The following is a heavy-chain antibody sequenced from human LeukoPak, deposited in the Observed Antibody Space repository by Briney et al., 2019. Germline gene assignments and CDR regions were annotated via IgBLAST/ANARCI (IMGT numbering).Heavy chain of an antibody. Sequence: SETLSLTCNVSGGSIRGYYWSWIRQPPGKGLEWIGYIYSSGSTNYNPSLNSRITISVDTSKNQFSLKLSSVTAADTAAYYCARSGDILTGYAFDIWGQGTMVTVSS. V-gene: IGHV4-59*01. CDR3: ARSGDILTGYAFDI. CDR2: IYSSGST. J-gene: IGHJ3*02. D-gene: IGHD3-9*01. CDR1: GGSIRGYY.